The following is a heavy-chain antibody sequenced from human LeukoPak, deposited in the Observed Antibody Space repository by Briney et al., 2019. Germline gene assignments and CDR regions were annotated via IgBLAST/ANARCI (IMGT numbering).Heavy chain of an antibody. CDR2: IYYSGST. V-gene: IGHV4-59*01. J-gene: IGHJ4*02. Sequence: PSETLSLTCTVPGGSISTYYWSWIPQPPGKGLECIGYIYYSGSTHYNPSLKSRVTISVDTSKNQFSLKLSSLTAADTAVYYCARATNYYDSSGYYPRPHFDYWGRGTLVTVSS. CDR1: GGSISTYY. D-gene: IGHD3-22*01. CDR3: ARATNYYDSSGYYPRPHFDY.